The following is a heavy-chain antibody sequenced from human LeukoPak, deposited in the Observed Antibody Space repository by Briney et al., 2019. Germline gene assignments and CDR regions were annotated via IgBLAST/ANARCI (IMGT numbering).Heavy chain of an antibody. CDR2: ISYDGSNK. D-gene: IGHD6-19*01. Sequence: GSLRLSSAASGFPLSSYGMDWVRQAPGKGLEWVAVISYDGSNKYYADSVKGRFTISRDNSKNTLYLQMNSLRAEDTAVYYCAKGYLSRWLPDYWGQGTLVTVSS. J-gene: IGHJ4*02. CDR1: GFPLSSYG. CDR3: AKGYLSRWLPDY. V-gene: IGHV3-30*18.